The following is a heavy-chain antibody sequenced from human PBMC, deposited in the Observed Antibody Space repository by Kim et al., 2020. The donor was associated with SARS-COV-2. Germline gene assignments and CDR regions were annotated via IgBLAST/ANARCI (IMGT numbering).Heavy chain of an antibody. J-gene: IGHJ6*02. CDR2: ISAYNGNT. CDR1: GYTFTSYG. D-gene: IGHD3-3*01. V-gene: IGHV1-18*01. Sequence: ASVKVSCKASGYTFTSYGISWVRQAPGQGLEWMGWISAYNGNTNYAQKLQGRVTMTTDTSTSTAYMELRSLRSDDTAVYYCARDRLITIFGVVISNYYYYYGMDVWGQGTTVTVSS. CDR3: ARDRLITIFGVVISNYYYYYGMDV.